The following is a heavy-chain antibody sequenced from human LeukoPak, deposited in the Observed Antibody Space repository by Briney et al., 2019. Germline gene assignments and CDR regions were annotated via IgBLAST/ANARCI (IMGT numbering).Heavy chain of an antibody. CDR3: DSGTLKWPSTADAFDI. CDR2: ISTNGDNI. V-gene: IGHV3-64D*06. J-gene: IGHJ3*02. CDR1: GFTFSDYA. D-gene: IGHD5-12*01. Sequence: GGSLRLSCSVSGFTFSDYAMCWVRQAPGRRPEHVSGISTNGDNIYYAESVEGRFTISRDNSRNTLYFHLSSLRDEGTAVYYCDSGTLKWPSTADAFDIWGQGTTVSVSS.